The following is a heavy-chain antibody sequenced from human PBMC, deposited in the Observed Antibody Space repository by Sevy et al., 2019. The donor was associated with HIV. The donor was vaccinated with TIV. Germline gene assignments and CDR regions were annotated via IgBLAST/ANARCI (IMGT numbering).Heavy chain of an antibody. D-gene: IGHD3-22*01. CDR1: GKTLSELS. J-gene: IGHJ4*02. Sequence: ASVKVSWTVSGKTLSELSMHWVRQAPGKGLEWMGSFDPEDGETIYAQNFQGRVTMTEDTFTDTAYMELSSLRSEDTAVYYCATTREYYSDNSGYFDYWGQGTLVTVSS. CDR3: ATTREYYSDNSGYFDY. CDR2: FDPEDGET. V-gene: IGHV1-24*01.